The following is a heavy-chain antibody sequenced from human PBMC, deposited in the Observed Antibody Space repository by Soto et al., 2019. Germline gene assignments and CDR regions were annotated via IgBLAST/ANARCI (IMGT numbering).Heavy chain of an antibody. V-gene: IGHV1-18*01. CDR1: GYTFTSYG. D-gene: IGHD3-16*02. J-gene: IGHJ4*02. Sequence: QVQLVQSGAEVKKPGASVKVSCKASGYTFTSYGISWVRQAPGQGLEWMGWISAYNGNTNYAQKLQGRVTMTTDTATSTAYMELRSLRSDDTAVYYCARSLYVWGSYRYKGMRVWGQGTLVTVSS. CDR2: ISAYNGNT. CDR3: ARSLYVWGSYRYKGMRV.